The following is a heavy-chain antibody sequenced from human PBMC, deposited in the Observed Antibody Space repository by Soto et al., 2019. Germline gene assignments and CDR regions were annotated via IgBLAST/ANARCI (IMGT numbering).Heavy chain of an antibody. Sequence: GASVKVSCKASGYTFTSYGISWVRQAPGQGLEWMGWISAYNGNTNYAQKLQGRVTMTTDTSTSTAYMELRSLRSDDTAVYYCARGGPIDYCSGGSCYGDNWRLNWFDPWGQGTLVTVSS. CDR3: ARGGPIDYCSGGSCYGDNWRLNWFDP. CDR2: ISAYNGNT. J-gene: IGHJ5*02. D-gene: IGHD2-15*01. V-gene: IGHV1-18*01. CDR1: GYTFTSYG.